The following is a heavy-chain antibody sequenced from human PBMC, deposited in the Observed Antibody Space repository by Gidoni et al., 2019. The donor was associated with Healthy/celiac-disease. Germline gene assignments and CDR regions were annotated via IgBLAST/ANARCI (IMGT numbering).Heavy chain of an antibody. D-gene: IGHD3-3*01. CDR3: ARTMGERRFLEWAFDP. V-gene: IGHV1-2*02. J-gene: IGHJ5*02. CDR1: GYTFTGYY. CDR2: INPNSGGT. Sequence: QVQLVQSGAEVKKPGASVKVSCKASGYTFTGYYMHWVRQAPGQGLGGMGWINPNSGGTNYAQKFQGRVTMTRDTSISTAYMELSRLRSDDTAVYYCARTMGERRFLEWAFDPWGQGTLVTVSS.